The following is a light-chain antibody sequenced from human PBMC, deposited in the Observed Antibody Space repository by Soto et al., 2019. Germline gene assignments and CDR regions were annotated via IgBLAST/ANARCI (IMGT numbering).Light chain of an antibody. CDR1: SSDVGAYNF. Sequence: QSVLTQPPSASGSPGQSVTISCTGASSDVGAYNFVSWYQQHPGKAPKLMIYDVTKRPSGVPDRFSGSKSGTTASLTVSGLQVDDEADYYCSSYAGSRLPVAFGGGTKLTVL. CDR2: DVT. CDR3: SSYAGSRLPVA. J-gene: IGLJ2*01. V-gene: IGLV2-8*01.